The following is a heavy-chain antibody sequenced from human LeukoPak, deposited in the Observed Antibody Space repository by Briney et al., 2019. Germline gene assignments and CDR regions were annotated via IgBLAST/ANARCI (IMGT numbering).Heavy chain of an antibody. V-gene: IGHV4-59*01. CDR3: ARGGYSSGWLYFDY. CDR2: IYYSGST. Sequence: PSETLSLTCTVSGGSISSYYWSWIRQPPGEGLEWIGYIYYSGSTNYNPSLKSRVTISVDTSKNQFSLKLSSVTAADTAVYYCARGGYSSGWLYFDYRGQGTLVTVSS. D-gene: IGHD6-19*01. CDR1: GGSISSYY. J-gene: IGHJ4*02.